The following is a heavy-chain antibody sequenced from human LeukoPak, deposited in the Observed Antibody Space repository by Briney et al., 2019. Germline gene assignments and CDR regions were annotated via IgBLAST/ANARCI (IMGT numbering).Heavy chain of an antibody. CDR1: GFTFSSYG. V-gene: IGHV3-30*02. D-gene: IGHD2-21*01. CDR3: AKDTKYCGGDCYSPDAFDI. J-gene: IGHJ3*02. CDR2: IRYDGSNK. Sequence: GGSLRLSCAASGFTFSSYGMHWVRQAPGKGLEWVAFIRYDGSNKYYADSVKGRFTISRDNSKNTLYLQMNSLRAEDTAVYYCAKDTKYCGGDCYSPDAFDIWGQGTMVTVSS.